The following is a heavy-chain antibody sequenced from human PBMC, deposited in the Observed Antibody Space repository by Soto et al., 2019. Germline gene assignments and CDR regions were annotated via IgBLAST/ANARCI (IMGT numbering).Heavy chain of an antibody. J-gene: IGHJ4*02. D-gene: IGHD4-4*01. CDR3: ARETYRGFYFDY. Sequence: GGSLRLSCAASGFTFSSYWMHWVRQAPGKGLVWVSRINSDGSSTSYADSVKGRFTISRDNAKNTLYLQMNSLRVEDTALYYCARETYRGFYFDYWGQGTLVTVSS. CDR2: INSDGSST. CDR1: GFTFSSYW. V-gene: IGHV3-74*01.